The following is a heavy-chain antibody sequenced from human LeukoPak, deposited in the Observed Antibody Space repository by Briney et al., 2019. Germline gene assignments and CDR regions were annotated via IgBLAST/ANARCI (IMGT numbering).Heavy chain of an antibody. CDR1: GGSISSGGYS. D-gene: IGHD1-7*01. CDR3: ARGTNYYYIDV. CDR2: IYHSGST. Sequence: SETLSLTCAVSGGSISSGGYSWSWIRQPPGKGLEWIGYIYHSGSTYYNPSLKSRVTISVDRSKNQFSLKLSSVTAADTAVYYCARGTNYYYIDVWGKGTTVTVSS. J-gene: IGHJ6*03. V-gene: IGHV4-30-2*01.